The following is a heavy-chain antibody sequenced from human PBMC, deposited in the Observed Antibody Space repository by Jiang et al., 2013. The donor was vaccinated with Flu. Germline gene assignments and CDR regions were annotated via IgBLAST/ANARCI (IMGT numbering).Heavy chain of an antibody. Sequence: KGLEWLSVISIDGNNKYYADSVKGRFTISRDDSKNTVFLQMNSLRAEDTAVYYCAKDLKLDYYYCMDVWGQGTTVTVSS. V-gene: IGHV3-30*04. CDR2: ISIDGNNK. J-gene: IGHJ6*02. D-gene: IGHD1-1*01. CDR3: AKDLKLDYYYCMDV.